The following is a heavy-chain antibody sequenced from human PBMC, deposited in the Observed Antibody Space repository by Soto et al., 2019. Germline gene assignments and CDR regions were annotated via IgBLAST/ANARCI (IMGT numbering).Heavy chain of an antibody. V-gene: IGHV3-23*01. CDR3: AKARGGEFVVVPAASFLDH. D-gene: IGHD2-2*01. J-gene: IGHJ5*02. Sequence: HPGGSLTLSCAASGFTFTSYAMSWVRQAPGQGLEWVSAISGSGGSTYYADSVKGRFTISRDNSKNTLYLQMNSLRAEDTAVYYCAKARGGEFVVVPAASFLDHWGQGTLVTVSS. CDR2: ISGSGGST. CDR1: GFTFTSYA.